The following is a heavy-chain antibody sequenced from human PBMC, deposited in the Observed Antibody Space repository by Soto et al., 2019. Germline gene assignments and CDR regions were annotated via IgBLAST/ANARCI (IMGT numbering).Heavy chain of an antibody. CDR2: VIPIFDTA. Sequence: ASVKVSCKASGGTFSRYAFNWVRQAPGQGLEWMGGVIPIFDTASYTQKFQGRVTITADESTSTAYMELSSLRSEDTAVYYCARDPFEYSSSSGEQWGQGTLVTVSS. J-gene: IGHJ4*02. D-gene: IGHD6-6*01. CDR1: GGTFSRYA. V-gene: IGHV1-69*13. CDR3: ARDPFEYSSSSGEQ.